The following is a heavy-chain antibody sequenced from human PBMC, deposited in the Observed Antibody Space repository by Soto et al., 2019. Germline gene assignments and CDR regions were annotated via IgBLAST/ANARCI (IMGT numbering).Heavy chain of an antibody. J-gene: IGHJ6*02. CDR3: ARVSGSYYYGMDV. D-gene: IGHD1-26*01. V-gene: IGHV4-4*02. CDR2: IYHSGST. Sequence: QVQLQESGPGLVKPSGTLSLTCAVSGGSISSSNWWSWVRQPPGKGLEWIGEIYHSGSTNYNPSLNSLFTISVDKSKNQFSLKLSSVTAADTAVYYCARVSGSYYYGMDVWGQGTTVTVSS. CDR1: GGSISSSNW.